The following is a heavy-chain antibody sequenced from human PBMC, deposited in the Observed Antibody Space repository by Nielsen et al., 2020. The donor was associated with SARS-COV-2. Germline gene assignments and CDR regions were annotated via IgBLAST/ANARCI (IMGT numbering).Heavy chain of an antibody. CDR3: ARQPKYSSSSRVPFDY. CDR1: GYSFTSYW. D-gene: IGHD6-6*01. Sequence: GESLKISCKGSGYSFTSYWISWVRQMPGKGLEWMGRIDPSDSYTNYSPSFQGQVTISADKSISTAYLQWSSLKASDTAMYYCARQPKYSSSSRVPFDYWGQGTLVTVSS. J-gene: IGHJ4*02. CDR2: IDPSDSYT. V-gene: IGHV5-10-1*04.